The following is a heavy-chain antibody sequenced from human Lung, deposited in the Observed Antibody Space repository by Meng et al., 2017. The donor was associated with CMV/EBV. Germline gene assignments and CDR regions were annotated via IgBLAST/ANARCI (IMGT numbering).Heavy chain of an antibody. Sequence: GESXKISCAASGFTFGSYAMTWVRQAPGKGLQWVSSISGNGYSTYYADSVKGRFTISRDNSNNTLFLQMNSLRADDTAVYYCAKDRHTSSAPYYFDSWGQGAXVTVYS. J-gene: IGHJ4*02. CDR3: AKDRHTSSAPYYFDS. V-gene: IGHV3-23*01. CDR1: GFTFGSYA. CDR2: ISGNGYST.